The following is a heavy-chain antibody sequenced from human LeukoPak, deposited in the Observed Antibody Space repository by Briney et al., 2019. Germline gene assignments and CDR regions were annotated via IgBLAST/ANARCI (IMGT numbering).Heavy chain of an antibody. J-gene: IGHJ4*02. CDR2: ISWNSGSI. D-gene: IGHD4-17*01. CDR3: AKGRGLSYDYRVDY. Sequence: QPGRSLRLSCAASGFTFDDYAMHWVRQAPGKGLEWVSGISWNSGSIGYADSVKGRFTIFRDNAKNSVYLQMNSLRAEDMALYYCAKGRGLSYDYRVDYWGQGTLVPVSS. CDR1: GFTFDDYA. V-gene: IGHV3-9*03.